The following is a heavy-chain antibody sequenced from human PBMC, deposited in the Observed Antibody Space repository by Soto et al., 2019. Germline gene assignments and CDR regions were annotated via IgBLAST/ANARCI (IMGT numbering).Heavy chain of an antibody. D-gene: IGHD1-26*01. J-gene: IGHJ4*02. V-gene: IGHV4-31*02. CDR1: GASTVSHYH. CDR2: IFNSGTT. Sequence: SETLSLTCSVSGASTVSHYHWTWIRQPPGKGLEWMGYIFNSGTTFYNPSLMSRLSISMDTSGNHFSLELRSVTAADTAVYYCALALGPTTGLDYWGQGTLVTVSS. CDR3: ALALGPTTGLDY.